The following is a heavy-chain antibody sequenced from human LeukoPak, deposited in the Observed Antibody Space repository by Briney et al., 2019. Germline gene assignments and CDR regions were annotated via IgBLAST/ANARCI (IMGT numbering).Heavy chain of an antibody. CDR3: ARDKLFGSGCLLYYYMDV. V-gene: IGHV3-7*01. CDR1: GFTFRGYW. J-gene: IGHJ6*03. CDR2: IKKEGSEK. Sequence: GGSLRLSCAAPGFTFRGYWMSWVRQALGEGGGRVAKIKKEGSEKYYVDSVKGRFTISRDNPKNSLYLQINSLRAEDTAVYYCARDKLFGSGCLLYYYMDVWGTGTTVTVSS. D-gene: IGHD6-25*01.